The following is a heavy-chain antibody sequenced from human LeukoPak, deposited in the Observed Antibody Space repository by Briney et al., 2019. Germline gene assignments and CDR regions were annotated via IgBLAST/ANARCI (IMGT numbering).Heavy chain of an antibody. CDR2: IHPNSGGT. J-gene: IGHJ4*02. D-gene: IGHD6-6*01. V-gene: IGHV1-2*02. Sequence: ASVKLSFKASGYTFTDYYMNWVRQAPGQGLEWMGWIHPNSGGTNYAQKFQGRVTMTRDTSISTAYMELSRLTFDDTAVYCCGRKSAARKTSEFDYWGQGTLVTVSS. CDR1: GYTFTDYY. CDR3: GRKSAARKTSEFDY.